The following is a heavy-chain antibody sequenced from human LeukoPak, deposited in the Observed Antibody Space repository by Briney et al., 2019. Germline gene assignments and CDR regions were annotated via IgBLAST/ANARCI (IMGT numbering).Heavy chain of an antibody. V-gene: IGHV3-21*01. J-gene: IGHJ4*02. CDR1: GFTFGDYA. Sequence: GGSLRLSCTTSGFTFGDYAMSWFRQAPGKGLEWVSSISSSSSYIYYADSVKGRFTISRDNAKNSLYLQMNSLRAEDTAVYYCARERDSSGYYSSYFDYWGQGTLVTVSS. D-gene: IGHD3-22*01. CDR3: ARERDSSGYYSSYFDY. CDR2: ISSSSSYI.